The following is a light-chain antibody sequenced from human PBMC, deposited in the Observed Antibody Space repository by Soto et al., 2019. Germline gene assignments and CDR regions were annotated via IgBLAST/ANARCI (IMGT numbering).Light chain of an antibody. J-gene: IGKJ1*01. CDR3: QQYGSSPPWT. CDR2: GAS. CDR1: QSVRSN. Sequence: ELVLTQSPATLSVSPGERATLSCRASQSVRSNLAWYQQKPGQAPRLLIYGASSRATGIPDRFSGSGSGTDFTLTISRLEPEDFAVYYCQQYGSSPPWTFGQGTKVDI. V-gene: IGKV3-20*01.